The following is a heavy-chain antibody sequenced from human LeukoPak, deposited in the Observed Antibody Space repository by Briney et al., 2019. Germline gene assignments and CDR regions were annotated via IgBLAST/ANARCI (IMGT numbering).Heavy chain of an antibody. Sequence: ASVTVSCTASGYTFTGYYMHWVRQAPGQGLEWMGWINPNSGGTNYAQKFQGRVTMTRDTSISTAYMELGRLRSDDTAVYYCASLDPLPAAIGNWFDPWGQGTLVTDSS. V-gene: IGHV1-2*02. D-gene: IGHD2-2*02. CDR3: ASLDPLPAAIGNWFDP. CDR2: INPNSGGT. J-gene: IGHJ5*02. CDR1: GYTFTGYY.